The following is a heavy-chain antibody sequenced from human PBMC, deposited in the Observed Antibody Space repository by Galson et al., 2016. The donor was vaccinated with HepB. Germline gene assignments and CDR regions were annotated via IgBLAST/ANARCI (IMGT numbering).Heavy chain of an antibody. CDR2: IVAANGHT. Sequence: SVKVSCKASGLDFSTSAVQWVRQVRGQGLEWIGWIVAANGHTNYAQKFKDRVTITRDMSTTTAYMELSNLRSEDTAVYFCAADRGYGNYWGQGTLVTVSS. J-gene: IGHJ4*02. CDR3: AADRGYGNY. V-gene: IGHV1-58*01. D-gene: IGHD6-13*01. CDR1: GLDFSTSA.